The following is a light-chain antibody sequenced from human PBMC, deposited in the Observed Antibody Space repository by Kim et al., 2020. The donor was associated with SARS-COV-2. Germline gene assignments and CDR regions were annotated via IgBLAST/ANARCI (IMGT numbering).Light chain of an antibody. V-gene: IGKV3-15*01. J-gene: IGKJ2*03. CDR3: HQYNNWPHS. CDR1: QSVSNN. CDR2: GAS. Sequence: SGSPGERATHSCRASQSVSNNLAWYQQKPGQAPRLLIYGASIRATGVPTRFSGSGSEIEFTLIISSLQSEDFAVYYCHQYNNWPHSLGLGTKLEI.